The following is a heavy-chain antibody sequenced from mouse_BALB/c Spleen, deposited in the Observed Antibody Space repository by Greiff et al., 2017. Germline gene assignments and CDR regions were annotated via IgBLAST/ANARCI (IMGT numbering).Heavy chain of an antibody. J-gene: IGHJ3*01. Sequence: QVQLKESGPGLVAPSQSLSITCTVSGFSLTSYGVHWVRQPPGKGLEWLGVIWAGGSTNYNSALMSRLSISKDNSKSQVFLKMNSLQTDDTAMYYCARRDSLLRLEGFAYWGQGTLVTVSA. CDR2: IWAGGST. D-gene: IGHD1-2*01. CDR1: GFSLTSYG. CDR3: ARRDSLLRLEGFAY. V-gene: IGHV2-9*02.